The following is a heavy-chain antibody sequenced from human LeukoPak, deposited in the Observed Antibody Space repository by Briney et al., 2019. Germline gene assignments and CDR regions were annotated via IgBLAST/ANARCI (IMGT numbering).Heavy chain of an antibody. V-gene: IGHV3-30*02. Sequence: GGSLRLSCAASGFTFSSYGMHWVRQAPGKGLEWVTFIQYDGSKKYYADSVKGRFTISRDNSKNTLYLEMNSLRAEDTAVYYCARGATYYGSGSYYSHYLDYWGQGTLVTVSS. CDR1: GFTFSSYG. CDR3: ARGATYYGSGSYYSHYLDY. J-gene: IGHJ4*02. CDR2: IQYDGSKK. D-gene: IGHD3-10*01.